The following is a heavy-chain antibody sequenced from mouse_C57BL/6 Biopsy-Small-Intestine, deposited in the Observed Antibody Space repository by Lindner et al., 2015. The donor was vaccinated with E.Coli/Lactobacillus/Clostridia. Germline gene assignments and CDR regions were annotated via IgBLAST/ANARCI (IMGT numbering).Heavy chain of an antibody. D-gene: IGHD2-2*01. CDR2: ISSGSSTI. J-gene: IGHJ3*01. V-gene: IGHV5-17*01. CDR3: ARPLYYGYDVAY. Sequence: VQLQESGGGLVKPGGSLKLSCAASGFTFSDYGMHWVRQAPEKGLEWVAYISSGSSTIYYADTVRGRFTISRDNAKNTLFLQMTSLRSEDTAMYYCARPLYYGYDVAYWGQGTLVTVSA. CDR1: GFTFSDYG.